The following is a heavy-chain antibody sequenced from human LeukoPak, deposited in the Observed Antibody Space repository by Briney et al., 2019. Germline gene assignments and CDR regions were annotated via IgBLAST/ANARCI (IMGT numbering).Heavy chain of an antibody. D-gene: IGHD3-9*01. CDR2: ISYDGSNK. Sequence: GTSLRLSCAASGFTLSSYGMHWVRQAPGKGLEWVAVISYDGSNKYYADSVKGRFTISRDNSKNTLYLQMNSLRAEDTAVYYCARGDEYYDILTGYYNVGGIYWGQGTLVTVSS. CDR1: GFTLSSYG. J-gene: IGHJ4*02. CDR3: ARGDEYYDILTGYYNVGGIY. V-gene: IGHV3-30*03.